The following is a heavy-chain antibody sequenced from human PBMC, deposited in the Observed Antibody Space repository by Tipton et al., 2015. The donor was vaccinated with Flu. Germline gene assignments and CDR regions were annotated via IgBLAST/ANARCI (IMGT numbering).Heavy chain of an antibody. V-gene: IGHV4-30-2*05. CDR1: GGSVSSGWHS. Sequence: TLSLTCAASGGSVSSGWHSWSWIRQPPGKGPEWIGYVYYSGSTYYNPSLKSRVTISLDTSKNQLSMELTSVTAADTATYFCAGYSSSWGGAFDYWGQGIPVTVSS. D-gene: IGHD6-19*01. J-gene: IGHJ4*02. CDR3: AGYSSSWGGAFDY. CDR2: VYYSGST.